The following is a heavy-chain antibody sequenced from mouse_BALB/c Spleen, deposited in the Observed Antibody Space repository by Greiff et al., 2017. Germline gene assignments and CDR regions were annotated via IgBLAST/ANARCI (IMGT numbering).Heavy chain of an antibody. CDR2: IWTGGGT. D-gene: IGHD2-4*01. CDR3: VRAYDYDCAMDY. Sequence: QVQLKESGPGLVAPSQSLSITCTVSGFSLTSYDISWIRQPPGKGLEWLGVIWTGGGTNYNSAFMSRLSISKDNSKSQVFLKMNSLQTDDTAIYYCVRAYDYDCAMDYWGQGTSVTVSS. J-gene: IGHJ4*01. V-gene: IGHV2-9-2*01. CDR1: GFSLTSYD.